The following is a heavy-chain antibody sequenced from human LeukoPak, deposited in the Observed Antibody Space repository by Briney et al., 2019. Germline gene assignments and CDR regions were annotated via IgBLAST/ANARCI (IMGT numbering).Heavy chain of an antibody. J-gene: IGHJ4*02. Sequence: GRSLRLSCAASGFTFSSYAMHWVRQAPGKGLEWVAVISYDGSNKYYADSVKGRFTISRDNSKNTLYLQMNSLRAEDTAVYYCASYGDYVPRKNYFDYWGQGTLVTVSS. CDR2: ISYDGSNK. CDR1: GFTFSSYA. CDR3: ASYGDYVPRKNYFDY. D-gene: IGHD4-17*01. V-gene: IGHV3-30-3*01.